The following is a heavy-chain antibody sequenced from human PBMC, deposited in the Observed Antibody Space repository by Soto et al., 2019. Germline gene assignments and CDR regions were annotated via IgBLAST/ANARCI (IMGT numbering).Heavy chain of an antibody. CDR2: ISSSSSYI. J-gene: IGHJ4*02. Sequence: GSLRLSCAASGFTFSSYSMNWVRQAPGEGLEWVSSISSSSSYIYYADSVKGRFTISRDNARNTLFLQMNSLRAEDTAVYYCARDYYKYYDSSGYYRSPAYWGQGTLVTVSS. CDR1: GFTFSSYS. CDR3: ARDYYKYYDSSGYYRSPAY. V-gene: IGHV3-21*01. D-gene: IGHD3-22*01.